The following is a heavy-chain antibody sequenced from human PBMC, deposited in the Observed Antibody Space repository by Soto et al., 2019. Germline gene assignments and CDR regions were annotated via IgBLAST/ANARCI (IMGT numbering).Heavy chain of an antibody. CDR2: IYYSGST. CDR3: ATSAAPVDTAMWTVCYDP. J-gene: IGHJ5*02. Sequence: PSETLSLTCTVSGGSISSGGYYWSWIRQHPGKGLEWIGYIYYSGSTYYNPSLKSRVTISVDTSKNQFSLTLSSVPAAATALYYCATSAAPVDTAMWTVCYDPCGQGTRGTVAS. CDR1: GGSISSGGYY. D-gene: IGHD5-18*01. V-gene: IGHV4-31*03.